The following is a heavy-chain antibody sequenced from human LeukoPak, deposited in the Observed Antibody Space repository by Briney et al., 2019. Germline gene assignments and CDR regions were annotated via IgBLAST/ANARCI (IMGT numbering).Heavy chain of an antibody. D-gene: IGHD4-17*01. CDR1: GYTFTAYY. J-gene: IGHJ4*02. CDR2: INPNSGGT. CDR3: ASLYGDYVGSDY. V-gene: IGHV1-2*02. Sequence: ASVKVSCKASGYTFTAYYMHGVRQAPGQGLEWMGWINPNSGGTNYAQRFQGRVTMTRDTSISTAYMELSRLRSDDTAVYYCASLYGDYVGSDYWGQGTLVTVSS.